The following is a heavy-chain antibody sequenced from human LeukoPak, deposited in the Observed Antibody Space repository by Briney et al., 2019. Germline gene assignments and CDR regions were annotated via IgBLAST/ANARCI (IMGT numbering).Heavy chain of an antibody. CDR2: ISGSGGST. D-gene: IGHD6-13*01. V-gene: IGHV3-23*01. Sequence: GGSLRLACAASGFTFSSYAMSWVRRAPGKGLEWVSAISGSGGSTYYADSVKGRFTISRDNSKNTLYLQMNSLRAEDTAVYYCAKDPRIAAAGMLDYWGQGTLVTVSS. J-gene: IGHJ4*02. CDR1: GFTFSSYA. CDR3: AKDPRIAAAGMLDY.